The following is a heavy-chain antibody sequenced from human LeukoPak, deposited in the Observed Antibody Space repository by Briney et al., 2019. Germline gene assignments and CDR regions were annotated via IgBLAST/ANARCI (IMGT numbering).Heavy chain of an antibody. CDR2: ISYDESNK. V-gene: IGHV3-30*04. CDR3: ARDNYYGSGNDY. CDR1: GFTFSSYA. J-gene: IGHJ4*02. Sequence: PGRSLRLSCAASGFTFSSYAMHWVRQAPGKGLEWVAVISYDESNKYYADSVKGRFTISRDNSKNTLYLQMNSLRAEDTAVYYCARDNYYGSGNDYWGQGTLVTVSS. D-gene: IGHD3-10*01.